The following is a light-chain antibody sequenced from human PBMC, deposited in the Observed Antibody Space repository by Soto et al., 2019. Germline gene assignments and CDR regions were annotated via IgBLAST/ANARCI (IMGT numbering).Light chain of an antibody. CDR1: SSDVGSYNL. CDR3: CSYAGSSTFANV. Sequence: QSVLTQPASVSGSPGQSITISCTGTSSDVGSYNLVSWYQQHPGKAPKLMIYEGSKRPSGVSTRFSGSKSGNTASLTISGLQAEDEADYYCCSYAGSSTFANVFGTGTKLTVL. CDR2: EGS. J-gene: IGLJ1*01. V-gene: IGLV2-23*03.